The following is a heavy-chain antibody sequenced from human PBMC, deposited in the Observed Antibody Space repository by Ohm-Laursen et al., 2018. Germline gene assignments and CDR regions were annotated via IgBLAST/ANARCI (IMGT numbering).Heavy chain of an antibody. CDR1: GFTFSDYY. CDR3: ARDHQLPWSGGLYYYGMDV. V-gene: IGHV3-11*01. J-gene: IGHJ6*02. CDR2: ISSSGSTK. D-gene: IGHD3-10*01. Sequence: SLRLSCTASGFTFSDYYMSWIRQAPGKGLEWVSYISSSGSTKYYADSVKGRFTISRDNSLYLQMNSLRAEDTAVYYCARDHQLPWSGGLYYYGMDVWGQGTTVTVSS.